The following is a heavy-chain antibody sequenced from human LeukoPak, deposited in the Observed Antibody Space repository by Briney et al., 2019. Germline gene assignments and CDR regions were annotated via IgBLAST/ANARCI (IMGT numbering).Heavy chain of an antibody. CDR2: IYTSGGT. J-gene: IGHJ3*01. CDR1: GGSVRSYF. CDR3: ARVGGASSTLTTFDV. V-gene: IGHV4-4*07. D-gene: IGHD4-11*01. Sequence: PSETLSLTCTVSGGSVRSYFWTWIRQPAGTGLEWIGLIYTSGGTNYSPSLKSQVTISADVSKNQFSLKLNSVTAADTAVYYCARVGGASSTLTTFDVWGQGTVVTVSS.